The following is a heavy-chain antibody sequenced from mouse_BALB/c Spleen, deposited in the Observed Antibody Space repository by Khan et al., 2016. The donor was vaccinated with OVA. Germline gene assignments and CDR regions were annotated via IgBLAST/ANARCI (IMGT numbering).Heavy chain of an antibody. CDR2: ISTYYGDT. J-gene: IGHJ3*01. CDR1: GYKFTDFV. D-gene: IGHD1-3*01. V-gene: IGHV1S137*01. CDR3: VRGSGEVRFAY. Sequence: QIQLVQSGAELVRPGVSVKISCKGSGYKFTDFVMHWMKQSHAKSLEWIGVISTYYGDTTHNQKFKGKATMTVDKSSSTAYLELARLTSEDSAIYYWVRGSGEVRFAYWGQGALVNGPA.